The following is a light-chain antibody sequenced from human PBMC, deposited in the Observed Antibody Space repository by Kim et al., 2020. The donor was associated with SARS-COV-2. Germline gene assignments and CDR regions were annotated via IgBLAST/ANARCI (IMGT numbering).Light chain of an antibody. Sequence: APGKTARITWGGNNIGSESVHWYQQKPGKAPVLVIYYNGDRPSGIPERFSGSNSGNTATLTISRVEAGDEADYYCQVWDSSSDHVVFGGGTQLTVL. CDR2: YNG. CDR1: NIGSES. V-gene: IGLV3-21*04. CDR3: QVWDSSSDHVV. J-gene: IGLJ2*01.